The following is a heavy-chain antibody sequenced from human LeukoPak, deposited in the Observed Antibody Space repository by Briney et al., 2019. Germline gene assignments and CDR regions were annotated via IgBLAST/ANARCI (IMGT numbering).Heavy chain of an antibody. CDR3: ATPLDYYDRSDSHQGGD. CDR1: GFTFSDHA. V-gene: IGHV3-23*01. CDR2: INGNGGGS. D-gene: IGHD3-22*01. J-gene: IGHJ4*02. Sequence: GGSLRLSCAASGFTFSDHAMSWVRQAPAKGLEWVSSINGNGGGSYYIDSVKGRFTVSRDNSENALYLQMNSLRAEDTAVYYCATPLDYYDRSDSHQGGDWGQGTLVTVSS.